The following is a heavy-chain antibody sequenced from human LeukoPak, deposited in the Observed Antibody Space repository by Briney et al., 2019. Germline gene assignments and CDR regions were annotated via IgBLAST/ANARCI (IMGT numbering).Heavy chain of an antibody. Sequence: ASVKVSCKASGYTFNTYGISWVRQAPGQGLEWMGWISAYNGDTNYAQKVLGRVTMTTDTSTSTVYMELRSLRSDDTAVYYCARCRASLRTPPYWYFDLWGRGTLVTVSS. CDR3: ARCRASLRTPPYWYFDL. CDR1: GYTFNTYG. CDR2: ISAYNGDT. D-gene: IGHD5/OR15-5a*01. V-gene: IGHV1-18*01. J-gene: IGHJ2*01.